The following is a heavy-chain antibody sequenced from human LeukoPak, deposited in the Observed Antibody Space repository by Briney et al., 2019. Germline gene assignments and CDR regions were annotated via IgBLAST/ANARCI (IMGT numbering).Heavy chain of an antibody. Sequence: PGGSLRLSCAASGFTFSSYAMSWVRQAPGKGLEWVSAISGSGGSTYYADSVRGRFTISRDNSKNTLYLQMNSLRAEDTAVYYCAKASSSGDDAFDIWGQGTMVTVSS. V-gene: IGHV3-23*01. J-gene: IGHJ3*02. CDR1: GFTFSSYA. CDR3: AKASSSGDDAFDI. D-gene: IGHD3-22*01. CDR2: ISGSGGST.